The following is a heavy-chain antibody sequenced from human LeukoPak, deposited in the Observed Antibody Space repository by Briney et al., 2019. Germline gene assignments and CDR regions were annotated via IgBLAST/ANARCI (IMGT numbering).Heavy chain of an antibody. CDR2: IYYSGST. CDR1: GGSISSGGYY. J-gene: IGHJ2*01. CDR3: ARVPCSSTSCYRYFDL. D-gene: IGHD2-2*01. V-gene: IGHV4-31*03. Sequence: SQTLSLTCTVSGGSISSGGYYWSWIRQHPGKGLEWIGYIYYSGSTYYNPSLKSRVTISVDTSKNQFSLKLSSVTAADTAVYYCARVPCSSTSCYRYFDLWGRGTLVTVSS.